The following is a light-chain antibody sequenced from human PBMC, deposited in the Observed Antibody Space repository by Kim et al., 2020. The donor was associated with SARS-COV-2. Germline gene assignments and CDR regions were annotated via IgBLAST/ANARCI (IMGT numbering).Light chain of an antibody. CDR2: RND. CDR1: SSNIGSNY. CDR3: AAWDDSLSGVV. V-gene: IGLV1-47*01. Sequence: GQRVTISGSGSSSNIGSNYVYWYQQLPGTAPKLLIYRNDQRPSGVPDRFSGSKSGTSASLAISGLRSEDEADYSCAAWDDSLSGVVFGGGTQLTVL. J-gene: IGLJ2*01.